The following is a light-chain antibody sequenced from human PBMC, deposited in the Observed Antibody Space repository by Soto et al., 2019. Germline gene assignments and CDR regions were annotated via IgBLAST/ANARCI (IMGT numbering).Light chain of an antibody. CDR2: EVS. CDR1: SSDVGGYNY. J-gene: IGLJ1*01. Sequence: QSALTQPPSASGSPRQSVTISCTGTSSDVGGYNYVSWYQQHPGKAPKLMIYEVSERPSGVPDRFSGSKSSNTASLTDSGLQAEDESDYYCSSYAGSNNFVLGPGTQVTVL. CDR3: SSYAGSNNFV. V-gene: IGLV2-8*01.